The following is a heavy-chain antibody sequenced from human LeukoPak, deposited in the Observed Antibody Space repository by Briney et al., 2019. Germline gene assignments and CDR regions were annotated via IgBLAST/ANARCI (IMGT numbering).Heavy chain of an antibody. V-gene: IGHV1-69*04. CDR2: IIPILGIA. CDR3: ARENVIGGSPYYIDY. D-gene: IGHD3-10*01. Sequence: SVKVSCKASGGTFSSYAISWVRQAPGQGLEWMGRIIPILGIANYAQKFQGRVTITADKSTSTAYMELSSLRSEDTAVYYCARENVIGGSPYYIDYWGQGTLVTVSS. J-gene: IGHJ4*02. CDR1: GGTFSSYA.